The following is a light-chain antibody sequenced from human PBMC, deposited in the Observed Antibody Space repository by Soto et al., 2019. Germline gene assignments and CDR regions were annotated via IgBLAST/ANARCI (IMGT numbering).Light chain of an antibody. J-gene: IGKJ5*01. CDR2: KAS. Sequence: IQMTQSPSSLSASVGDRVTISCRASQGIGNALGWYQQKPGKAPKLLIYKASNLESGLPSRFTGSGSGTEFTLTISSLQSDDFATYYCQQYSTYPITFGQGTRLEI. CDR1: QGIGNA. CDR3: QQYSTYPIT. V-gene: IGKV1-5*03.